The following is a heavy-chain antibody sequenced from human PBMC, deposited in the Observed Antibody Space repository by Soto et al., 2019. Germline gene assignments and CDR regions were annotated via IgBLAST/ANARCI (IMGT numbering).Heavy chain of an antibody. D-gene: IGHD1-1*01. CDR1: GFTFSSYA. Sequence: PGGSLRLSCAASGFTFSSYAMHWVRQAPGKGLEWVAVVSYDENNKYYADSVKGRFTISRDNSKKTLYLQMNSLRGEDTAVYYCARAAYNSPFDYWGQGTLVTVSS. J-gene: IGHJ4*02. CDR3: ARAAYNSPFDY. V-gene: IGHV3-30-3*01. CDR2: VSYDENNK.